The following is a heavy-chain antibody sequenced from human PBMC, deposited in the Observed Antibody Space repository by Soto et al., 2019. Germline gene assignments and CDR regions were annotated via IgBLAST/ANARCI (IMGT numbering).Heavy chain of an antibody. CDR3: ARDQGAGWFGRYFDL. CDR2: ISSRSSTI. V-gene: IGHV3-48*02. D-gene: IGHD3-10*01. J-gene: IGHJ2*01. Sequence: ESGGGLVQPGGSLRLSCAASGFTFSSYSMNWVRQAPGKGLEWVSYISSRSSTIYYADSVKGRFTISRDNAKNSLYLQMNSLRDEDTAVYYCARDQGAGWFGRYFDLWGRGTLVTVSS. CDR1: GFTFSSYS.